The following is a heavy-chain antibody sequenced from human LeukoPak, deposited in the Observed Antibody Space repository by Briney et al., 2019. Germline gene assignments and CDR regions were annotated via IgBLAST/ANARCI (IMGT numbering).Heavy chain of an antibody. V-gene: IGHV5-51*01. CDR1: GYNFSNYW. CDR2: IYPGDSDT. CDR3: AAFPDY. Sequence: PGESLQTSCQGSGYNFSNYWIGWVRQMSGKGLECMGIIYPGDSDTRYNPSFQGHVTISVDKSINTAFLQWSSLKTSDTAMYYCAAFPDYWGQGTLVTVSS. J-gene: IGHJ4*02.